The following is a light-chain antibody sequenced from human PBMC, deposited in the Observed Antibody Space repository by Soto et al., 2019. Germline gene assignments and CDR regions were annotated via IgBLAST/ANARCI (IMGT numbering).Light chain of an antibody. CDR1: QSVSSN. J-gene: IGKJ4*01. Sequence: EIEMTQSPATLSVSPGERATLSCRASQSVSSNLAWYQQKPGQAPRLLIYGASTRATGIPARFSGSGSGTDFTLTISRLQSEDVAVYSCQQYNSWPTFGGGTKVEIK. CDR2: GAS. V-gene: IGKV3-15*01. CDR3: QQYNSWPT.